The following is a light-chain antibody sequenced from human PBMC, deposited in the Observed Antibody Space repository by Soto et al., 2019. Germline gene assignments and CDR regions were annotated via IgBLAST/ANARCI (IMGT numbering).Light chain of an antibody. CDR3: SSYTSNSTLV. CDR1: SSDVGAYNY. J-gene: IGLJ3*02. CDR2: EVS. Sequence: QSALTQPASVSGSPGQSITISCTGTSSDVGAYNYVSWYQQHPDKAPKIMIFEVSDRPSGVSNRFSGSNSGNTASLTISGLQAGDEADYFCSSYTSNSTLVFGGGTKVTVL. V-gene: IGLV2-14*01.